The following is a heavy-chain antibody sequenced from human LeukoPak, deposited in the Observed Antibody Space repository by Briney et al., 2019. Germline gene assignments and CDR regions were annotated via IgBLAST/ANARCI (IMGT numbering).Heavy chain of an antibody. J-gene: IGHJ4*02. CDR2: IYDSGST. V-gene: IGHV4-30-4*01. CDR1: GGSISSGDYF. D-gene: IGHD6-13*01. CDR3: ARVSGAAAGFSDY. Sequence: SQTLTLTCTVSGGSISSGDYFWSWIRQHPGKGLEWIGYIYDSGSTYYNPSLKSRVTISVDTSKNQFSLNLSSVTAADTAVYYCARVSGAAAGFSDYWSQGTLVTVSS.